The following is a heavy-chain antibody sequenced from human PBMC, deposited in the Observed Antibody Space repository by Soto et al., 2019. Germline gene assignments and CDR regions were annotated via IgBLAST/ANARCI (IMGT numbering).Heavy chain of an antibody. Sequence: EVQLVESGGGLVQPGGSLRLSCAASGFTFSSYSMNWVRQAPGKGLEWVSYISSSSSTIYYADSVKGRFTISRDNAKNSLYRQMNSLRGEDTAVYYCARESAALNWFDPWGQGTLVTVSS. J-gene: IGHJ5*02. CDR2: ISSSSSTI. CDR3: ARESAALNWFDP. V-gene: IGHV3-48*01. D-gene: IGHD2-2*01. CDR1: GFTFSSYS.